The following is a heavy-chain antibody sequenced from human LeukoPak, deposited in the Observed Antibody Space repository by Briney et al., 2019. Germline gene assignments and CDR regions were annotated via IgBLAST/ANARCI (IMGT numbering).Heavy chain of an antibody. D-gene: IGHD3-22*01. V-gene: IGHV3-7*03. CDR2: IREDGSDD. CDR1: GFTFRHYY. CDR3: ATTLHSGYYDLY. Sequence: GGSLRLSCAASGFTFRHYYMNWVRLAPGKGLAWVANIREDGSDDTYEASVKGRFTISRDNARNSLFLQMNSLRAEDTAVYYCATTLHSGYYDLYWGQGTLVTVSS. J-gene: IGHJ4*02.